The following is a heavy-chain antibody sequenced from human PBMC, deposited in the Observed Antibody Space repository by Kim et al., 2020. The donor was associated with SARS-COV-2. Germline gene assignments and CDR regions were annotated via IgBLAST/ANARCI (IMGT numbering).Heavy chain of an antibody. V-gene: IGHV3-23*01. J-gene: IGHJ4*02. Sequence: GGSLRLSCAASGFTFSSYAMSWVRQAPGKGLEWVSAISGSGGSTYYADSVKGRFTISRDNSKNTLYLQMNSLRAEDTAVYYCAKEPDYYDSSGYYYGGYFDYWGQGTLVTVSS. CDR1: GFTFSSYA. CDR2: ISGSGGST. D-gene: IGHD3-22*01. CDR3: AKEPDYYDSSGYYYGGYFDY.